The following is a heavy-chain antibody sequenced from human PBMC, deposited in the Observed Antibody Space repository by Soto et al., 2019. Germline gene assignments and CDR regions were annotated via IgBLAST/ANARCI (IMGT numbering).Heavy chain of an antibody. Sequence: PGESLKISCKGSGYSFTSYWSSWVRQMPGKGLEWMGRIDPSDSYTNYSPSFQGHVTISADKSISTAYLQWSSLKASDTAMYYCARLEGIAAAAGSQWLVFNYWGQGTLVTVSS. CDR3: ARLEGIAAAAGSQWLVFNY. J-gene: IGHJ4*02. V-gene: IGHV5-10-1*01. D-gene: IGHD6-13*01. CDR1: GYSFTSYW. CDR2: IDPSDSYT.